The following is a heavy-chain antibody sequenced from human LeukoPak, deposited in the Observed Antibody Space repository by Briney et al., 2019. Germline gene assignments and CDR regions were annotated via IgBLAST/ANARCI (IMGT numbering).Heavy chain of an antibody. CDR2: VSWKSDTV. V-gene: IGHV3-9*01. CDR1: GFIFDDYA. CDR3: AKSGKDGLLWFGELVSNYYYMDV. D-gene: IGHD3-10*01. J-gene: IGHJ6*03. Sequence: PGGSLRLSCAASGFIFDDYAMHWVRQAPGKGLEWVSGVSWKSDTVGYADSVKGRFTISRDNAKNSLYLQMNSLRAEDTALYYCAKSGKDGLLWFGELVSNYYYMDVWAKGPRSPSP.